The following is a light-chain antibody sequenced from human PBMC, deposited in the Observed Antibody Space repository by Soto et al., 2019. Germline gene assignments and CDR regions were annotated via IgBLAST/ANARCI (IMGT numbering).Light chain of an antibody. Sequence: SYELTQPRSVSVAPGQTARITCGGDNIGSKSVHWYQQKPGQAPVLVVLDDSDRPSGIPERFSGSNSGTTATLTISGVEAGDEADYYCQVWHSSGDPVLFGGGTKVTVL. J-gene: IGLJ2*01. CDR2: DDS. CDR3: QVWHSSGDPVL. CDR1: NIGSKS. V-gene: IGLV3-21*02.